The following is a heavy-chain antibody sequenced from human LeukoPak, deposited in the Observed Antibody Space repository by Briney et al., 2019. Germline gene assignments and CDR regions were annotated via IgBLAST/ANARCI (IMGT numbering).Heavy chain of an antibody. D-gene: IGHD6-19*01. CDR2: ISYDGSNK. CDR3: AKGTSYSSGWPFDY. J-gene: IGHJ4*02. Sequence: GRYLRLSCAASGFTFSSYGMHWVRQAPGKGLEWVAVISYDGSNKYYADSVKGRFTISRDNSKNTLYLQMNSLRAEDTAVYYCAKGTSYSSGWPFDYWGQGTLVTVSS. V-gene: IGHV3-30*18. CDR1: GFTFSSYG.